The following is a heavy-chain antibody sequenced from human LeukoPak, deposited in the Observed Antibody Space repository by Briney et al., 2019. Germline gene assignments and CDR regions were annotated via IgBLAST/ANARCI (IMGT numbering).Heavy chain of an antibody. CDR1: GGSISSYY. CDR2: IYYSGST. D-gene: IGHD3-10*01. Sequence: SETLSLTCTVSGGSISSYYWSWIRQPPGKGLEWIGYIYYSGSTNYNPSLKSRVTISVDTSKNQFSLKLSSVTAADTAVYYCARTDYGSGNDAFDIWGQGTMVTVSS. CDR3: ARTDYGSGNDAFDI. V-gene: IGHV4-59*01. J-gene: IGHJ3*02.